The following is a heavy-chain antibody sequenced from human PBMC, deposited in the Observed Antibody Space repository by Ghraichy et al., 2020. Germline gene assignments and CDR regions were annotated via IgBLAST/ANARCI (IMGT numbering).Heavy chain of an antibody. CDR1: GGSSSSYY. CDR2: IYYSGST. CDR3: ARDGGYNSFDY. Sequence: ETLSLTCTVSGGSSSSYYWSWIRQPPGKGLEWIGYIYYSGSTNYNPSLKSRVTISVDRSKKQFSLKLSSVTAADTAIYYCARDGGYNSFDYWGQGTLVTVSS. D-gene: IGHD5-24*01. V-gene: IGHV4-59*01. J-gene: IGHJ4*02.